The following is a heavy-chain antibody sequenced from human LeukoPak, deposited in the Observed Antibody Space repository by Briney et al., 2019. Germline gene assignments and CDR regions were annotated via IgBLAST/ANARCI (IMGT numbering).Heavy chain of an antibody. CDR1: GFTFSSYA. CDR2: ISGSGGST. Sequence: GGSLRLSRAASGFTFSSYAMSWVRQAPGKGLEWVSAISGSGGSTYYADSVKGRFTISRDNSKNTLYPQMNSLRAEDTAVYYCAKTMVSSVHAFDIWGQGTMVTVSS. CDR3: AKTMVSSVHAFDI. V-gene: IGHV3-23*01. D-gene: IGHD3-10*01. J-gene: IGHJ3*02.